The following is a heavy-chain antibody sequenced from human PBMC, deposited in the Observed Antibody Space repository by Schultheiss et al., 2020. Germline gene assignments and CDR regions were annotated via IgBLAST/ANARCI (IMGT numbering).Heavy chain of an antibody. J-gene: IGHJ6*02. CDR2: ISYDGSNK. Sequence: GGSLRLSCAASGFTVSDYYMSWIRQAPGKGLEWVAVISYDGSNKYYADSVKGRFTISRDNSQNTLYLQMNSLRAEDTAVYYCAKGVVGATTLLYYYGMDVWGQGTTVTVSS. V-gene: IGHV3-30*18. D-gene: IGHD1-26*01. CDR1: GFTVSDYY. CDR3: AKGVVGATTLLYYYGMDV.